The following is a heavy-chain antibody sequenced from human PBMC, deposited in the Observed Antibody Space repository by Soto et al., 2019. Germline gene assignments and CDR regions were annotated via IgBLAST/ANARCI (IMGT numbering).Heavy chain of an antibody. CDR2: INAGNGNT. CDR3: ARAQGGYSGSYRFDY. J-gene: IGHJ4*02. CDR1: GYIFTSYA. Sequence: QVQLVQSGAEVKKPGASVKVSCKASGYIFTSYAMHWVRQAPGQRLEWMGWINAGNGNTKYSQKFQGRVTITRDTSXNTAYMELSSLRSEDTAVYYCARAQGGYSGSYRFDYWGQGTLVTVSS. V-gene: IGHV1-3*01. D-gene: IGHD1-26*01.